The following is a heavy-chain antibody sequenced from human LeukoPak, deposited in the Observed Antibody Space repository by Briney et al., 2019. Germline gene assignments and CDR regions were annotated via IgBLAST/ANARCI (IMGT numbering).Heavy chain of an antibody. CDR2: INSDGSRI. V-gene: IGHV3-74*01. D-gene: IGHD3-22*01. CDR1: GFTFSEYW. J-gene: IGHJ4*02. CDR3: ASSPVITRD. Sequence: GGSLRLSCAASGFTFSEYWMHWVRQAPGKGLEWVSRINSDGSRITYADSVKGRFTISRDNAKSTLYLQMNSLRVEDTAVYYCASSPVITRDWGQGTLVTVSS.